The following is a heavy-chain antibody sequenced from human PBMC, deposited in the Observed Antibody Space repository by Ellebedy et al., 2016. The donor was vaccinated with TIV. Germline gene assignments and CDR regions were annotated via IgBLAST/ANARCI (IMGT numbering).Heavy chain of an antibody. J-gene: IGHJ4*02. D-gene: IGHD2-8*01. CDR2: IWYDGSNK. Sequence: GESLKISXAASGFTFSSYGMHWVRQAPGKGLEWVAVIWYDGSNKYYADSVKGRFTISRDNSKNTLYLQMNSLRAEDTAVYYCSSINEGDVDKWGQGTLVTVSS. V-gene: IGHV3-33*01. CDR3: SSINEGDVDK. CDR1: GFTFSSYG.